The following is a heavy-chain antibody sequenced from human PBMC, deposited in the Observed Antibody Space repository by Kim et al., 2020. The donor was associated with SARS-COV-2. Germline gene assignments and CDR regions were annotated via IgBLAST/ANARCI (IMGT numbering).Heavy chain of an antibody. J-gene: IGHJ5*02. D-gene: IGHD4-17*01. CDR3: ARDRLYDYPPP. CDR1: GFTFSSYA. V-gene: IGHV3-30*04. Sequence: GGSLRLSCAASGFTFSSYAMHWVRQAPGKVLEWVAGISYDGSNKYYADSVKGRFTISRDNSKNTLYLQMNSLRAEDTAVYYCARDRLYDYPPPWGQGTLVTVSS. CDR2: ISYDGSNK.